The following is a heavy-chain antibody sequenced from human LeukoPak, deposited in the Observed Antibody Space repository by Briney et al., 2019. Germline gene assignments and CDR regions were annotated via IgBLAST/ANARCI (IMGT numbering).Heavy chain of an antibody. Sequence: HSGRSLRLSCAASGFTFSSYGMHWVRQAPGKGLEWVAVIWYDGSSKYYADSVKGRFTISRDNSKNTLYLQMNSLRAEDTAVYYCARDKFGCSSTSCYYYYGMDVWGQGTTVTVSS. D-gene: IGHD2-2*01. V-gene: IGHV3-33*08. CDR2: IWYDGSSK. CDR1: GFTFSSYG. CDR3: ARDKFGCSSTSCYYYYGMDV. J-gene: IGHJ6*02.